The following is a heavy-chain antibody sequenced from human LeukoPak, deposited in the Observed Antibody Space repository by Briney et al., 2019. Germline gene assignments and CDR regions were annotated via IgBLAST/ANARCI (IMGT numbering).Heavy chain of an antibody. V-gene: IGHV3-53*01. CDR2: IYSGGST. J-gene: IGHJ6*02. CDR1: GFTVSSNY. D-gene: IGHD3-10*01. Sequence: GGSLRLSCAASGFTVSSNYMSWVRQAPGKGLEWVSVIYSGGSTYYADSVKGRFTISRDNSKNTLCLQMNSLRAEDTAVYYCARELRGVRIGALYYYYYGMDVWGQGTTVTVSS. CDR3: ARELRGVRIGALYYYYYGMDV.